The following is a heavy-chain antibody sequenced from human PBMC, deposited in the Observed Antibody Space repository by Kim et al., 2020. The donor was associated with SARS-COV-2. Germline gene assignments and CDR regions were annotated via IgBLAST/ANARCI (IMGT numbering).Heavy chain of an antibody. D-gene: IGHD5-18*01. Sequence: ASVKVSCKASGYTFTSYAMNWVRQAPGQGLEWMGWINTNTGNPTYAQGFTGRFVFSLDTSVSTAYLQISSLKAEDTAVYYCARRTFRGYSYGLVYWGQGTLVSVSS. CDR3: ARRTFRGYSYGLVY. J-gene: IGHJ4*02. CDR1: GYTFTSYA. CDR2: INTNTGNP. V-gene: IGHV7-4-1*02.